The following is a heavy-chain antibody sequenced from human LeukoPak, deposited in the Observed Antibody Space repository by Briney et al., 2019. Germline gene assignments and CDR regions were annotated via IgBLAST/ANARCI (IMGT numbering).Heavy chain of an antibody. CDR1: GYSFTSYW. J-gene: IGHJ3*02. CDR2: IDPSDSYT. Sequence: GESLKISCKGSGYSFTSYWISWVRQMPGKGLEWMGRIDPSDSYTNYSPSSQGHVTISADKSISTAYLQWSSLKASDTAMYYCARHRPLGRGSRLDAFDIWGQGTMVTVSS. V-gene: IGHV5-10-1*01. CDR3: ARHRPLGRGSRLDAFDI. D-gene: IGHD3-10*01.